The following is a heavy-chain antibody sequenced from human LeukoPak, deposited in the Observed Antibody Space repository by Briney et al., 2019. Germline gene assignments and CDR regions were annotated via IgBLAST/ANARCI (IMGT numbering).Heavy chain of an antibody. J-gene: IGHJ6*04. CDR1: GGPISSYY. CDR3: AREGHIWFGDLGNV. D-gene: IGHD3-10*01. V-gene: IGHV4-59*01. CDR2: IYYSGGT. Sequence: SETLSLTCTVSGGPISSYYWSWLRQPPGRGREWFGYIYYSGGTSYNPSLKSRVTISIDTSKNQFSLRLSSVTAADTAVYYCAREGHIWFGDLGNVWGEGTTVTVSS.